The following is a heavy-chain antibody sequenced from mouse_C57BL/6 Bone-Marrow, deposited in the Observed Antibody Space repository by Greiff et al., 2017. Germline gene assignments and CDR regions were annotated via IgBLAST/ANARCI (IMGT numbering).Heavy chain of an antibody. CDR2: IYPRSGNT. Sequence: VQLQQSGAELARPGASVKLSCKASGYTFTSYGISWVKQRTGQGLEWIGEIYPRSGNTYYNEKFKGKATLTADKSSSTAYMEIRSLTSEDSAVYFCAREGGIPILYYYGRGYVDVWGTGTTVTVSS. D-gene: IGHD1-1*01. V-gene: IGHV1-81*01. CDR1: GYTFTSYG. J-gene: IGHJ1*03. CDR3: AREGGIPILYYYGRGYVDV.